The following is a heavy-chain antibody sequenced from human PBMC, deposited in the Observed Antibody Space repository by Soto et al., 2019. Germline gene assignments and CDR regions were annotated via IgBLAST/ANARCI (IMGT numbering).Heavy chain of an antibody. Sequence: GGSLRLSCAASGFTFSSYAMSWFRQAPGKGLEWVSAISGSGGSTYYADSVKGRFTISRDNSKNTLYLQMNSLRAEDTAVYYCAKDLTIVVVPAAILGNWFDPWGQGTLVTVYS. J-gene: IGHJ5*02. CDR3: AKDLTIVVVPAAILGNWFDP. V-gene: IGHV3-23*01. CDR2: ISGSGGST. CDR1: GFTFSSYA. D-gene: IGHD2-2*01.